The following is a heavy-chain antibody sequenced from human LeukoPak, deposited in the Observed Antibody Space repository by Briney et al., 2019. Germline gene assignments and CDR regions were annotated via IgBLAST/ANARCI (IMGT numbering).Heavy chain of an antibody. CDR2: IIPIFGTA. J-gene: IGHJ4*02. D-gene: IGHD3-22*01. CDR3: ARVYYYDSSGYYSFFDY. CDR1: GYTFTSYY. V-gene: IGHV1-69*05. Sequence: EASVKVSCKASGYTFTSYYMHWVRQAPGQGLEWMGRIIPIFGTANYARKFQGRVTITTDESTSTAYMELSSLRSEDTAVYYCARVYYYDSSGYYSFFDYWGQGTLVTVSS.